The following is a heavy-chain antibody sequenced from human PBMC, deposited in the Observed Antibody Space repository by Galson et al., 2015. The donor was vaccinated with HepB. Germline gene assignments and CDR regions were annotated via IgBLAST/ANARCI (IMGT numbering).Heavy chain of an antibody. CDR1: RFPFSWYT. D-gene: IGHD6-19*01. CDR3: ARVHPEYTSGWYRQALYYFDS. V-gene: IGHV3-21*04. Sequence: SLRLSCAASRFPFSWYTMIWVRQAPGRGLEWVSAISESGSSKSYADSLKGRFTISRDNSKNTLFLQKTGLTADDTAIYYCARVHPEYTSGWYRQALYYFDSWGQGTLVPVSS. J-gene: IGHJ4*02. CDR2: ISESGSSK.